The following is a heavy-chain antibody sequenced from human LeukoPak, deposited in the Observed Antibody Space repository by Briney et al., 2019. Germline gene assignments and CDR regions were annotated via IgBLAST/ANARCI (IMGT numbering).Heavy chain of an antibody. V-gene: IGHV3-21*01. D-gene: IGHD2-15*01. Sequence: GGSLRLSCAASGFTFSGSAMNWVRQAPGKGLEWVSSISSSSSYIYYADSVKGRFTISRDNAKNSLYLQMNSLRAEDTAVYYCARGCSGGSCYSGYYFDYWGQGTLVTVSS. CDR1: GFTFSGSA. CDR2: ISSSSSYI. CDR3: ARGCSGGSCYSGYYFDY. J-gene: IGHJ4*02.